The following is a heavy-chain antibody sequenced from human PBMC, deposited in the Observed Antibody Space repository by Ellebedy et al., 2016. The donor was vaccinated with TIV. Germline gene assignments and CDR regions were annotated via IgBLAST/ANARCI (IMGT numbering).Heavy chain of an antibody. Sequence: ASVKVSCKASGGTFSSYAISWVRQATGQGLEWMGWMNPNSGNTGYAQKFQGRVTMTRNTSISTAYMELSSLRSEDTAVYYCARGLSVLWFGEDYFDYWGQGTLVTVSS. CDR2: MNPNSGNT. J-gene: IGHJ4*02. CDR1: GGTFSSYA. V-gene: IGHV1-8*02. CDR3: ARGLSVLWFGEDYFDY. D-gene: IGHD3-10*01.